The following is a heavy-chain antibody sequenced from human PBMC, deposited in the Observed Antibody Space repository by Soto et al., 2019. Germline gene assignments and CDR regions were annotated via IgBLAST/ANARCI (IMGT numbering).Heavy chain of an antibody. CDR2: IIPVFDTP. V-gene: IGHV1-69*06. CDR3: ARGRAEYYYYAMDV. D-gene: IGHD6-19*01. Sequence: QVQLVQSGAEVKKPGSSVKVSCKASGGAFSSYAISWVRQAPGQGLEWMGGIIPVFDTPSYAQKFQGRVTITADKSTSTAYMELSSLRSEDTAVYYCARGRAEYYYYAMDVWGQGTTVTVSS. CDR1: GGAFSSYA. J-gene: IGHJ6*02.